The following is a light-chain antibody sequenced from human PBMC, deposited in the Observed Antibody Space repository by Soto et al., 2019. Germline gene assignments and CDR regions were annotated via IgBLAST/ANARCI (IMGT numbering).Light chain of an antibody. CDR1: SSDVGGYNY. V-gene: IGLV2-11*01. CDR2: DVS. CDR3: CSYAGSCTPYV. J-gene: IGLJ1*01. Sequence: QSALAQPRSVSGSPGQSVTISCTVTSSDVGGYNYVSWYQQHPGKAPKLMIYDVSKRPSGVPDRFSGSKSGNTASLTISGLQAEDEADYYCCSYAGSCTPYVFGTGTKVTVL.